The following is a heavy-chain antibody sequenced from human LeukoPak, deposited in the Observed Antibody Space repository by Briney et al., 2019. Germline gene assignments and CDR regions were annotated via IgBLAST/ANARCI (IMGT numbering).Heavy chain of an antibody. J-gene: IGHJ4*02. V-gene: IGHV4-61*08. CDR3: HGRAAAGGDY. Sequence: SQTLSLTCTVSGGSISSGGYYWSWIRQHPGKGLEWIGYIYYSGSTNYNPSLKSRVTISVDTSKNQFSLKLSSVTAADTAVYYCHGRAAAGGDYWGQGTLVTVSS. CDR1: GGSISSGGYY. CDR2: IYYSGST. D-gene: IGHD6-13*01.